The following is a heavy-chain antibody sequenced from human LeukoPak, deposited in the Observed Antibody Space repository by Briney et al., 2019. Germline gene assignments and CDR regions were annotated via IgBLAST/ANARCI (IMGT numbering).Heavy chain of an antibody. Sequence: GASVKVSCKASGYPFTSYGFSWVRQAPGQGLEWMGWISAYNGNTNYAQKLQGRVTMTTDTSTSTAYMELRSLRSDDTAVYYCARGSCSGGSCYGMDVWGQGTTVTVSS. CDR2: ISAYNGNT. CDR1: GYPFTSYG. CDR3: ARGSCSGGSCYGMDV. D-gene: IGHD2-15*01. J-gene: IGHJ6*02. V-gene: IGHV1-18*01.